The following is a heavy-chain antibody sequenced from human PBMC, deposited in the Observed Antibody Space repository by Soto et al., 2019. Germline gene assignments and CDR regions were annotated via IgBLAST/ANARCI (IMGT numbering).Heavy chain of an antibody. Sequence: HPGGSLRLSCATSGFTLSNSVMSWVRQAPGKGLEWVSTIAGKTYYSDSVKGRFTISRDNSQSTLYLQLNSLRAEDTAVYYCARKIDVPTGMLDHWGQGTLVPVSS. CDR2: IAGKT. CDR3: ARKIDVPTGMLDH. V-gene: IGHV3-23*01. J-gene: IGHJ4*02. CDR1: GFTLSNSV. D-gene: IGHD1-1*01.